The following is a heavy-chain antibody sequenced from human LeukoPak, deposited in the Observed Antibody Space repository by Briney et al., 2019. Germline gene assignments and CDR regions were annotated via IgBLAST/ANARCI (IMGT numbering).Heavy chain of an antibody. CDR2: IKQDGSEK. CDR3: VRGGVDY. V-gene: IGHV3-7*01. CDR1: GFTFSSYW. J-gene: IGHJ4*02. Sequence: GESLRLSCAASGFTFSSYWMSWVRQAPGKGLEWVANIKQDGSEKYYVDSVKGRFTVSRDNGKNTLYLQMNNLRAEDTAVYYCVRGGVDYWGQGTLVTVSS.